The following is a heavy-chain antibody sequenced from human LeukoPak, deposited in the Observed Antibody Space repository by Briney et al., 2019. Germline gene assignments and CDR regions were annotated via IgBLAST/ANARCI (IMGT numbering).Heavy chain of an antibody. CDR2: ISSSSVTI. Sequence: GGSLRLSCADSGLTLSSYGMNWGRQAPGKGLECLSYISSSSVTIYYADSVKGRFTISRDHARNSFFLQMNRLRAEDTAVYYCARHSSGYTQGHAFDIWGQGTMVAVSS. CDR3: ARHSSGYTQGHAFDI. J-gene: IGHJ3*02. D-gene: IGHD3-22*01. CDR1: GLTLSSYG. V-gene: IGHV3-48*01.